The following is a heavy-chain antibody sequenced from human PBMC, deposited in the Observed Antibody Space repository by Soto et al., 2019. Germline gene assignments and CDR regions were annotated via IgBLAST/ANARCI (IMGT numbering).Heavy chain of an antibody. CDR1: GYTFTSYD. Sequence: QVQLVQSGAEVKKPGASVKVSCKASGYTFTSYDINWVRQATGQGLEWMGWMNPNSGNTGYAQKFQGRVTMTRNTSISTAYMELSSMRSEDTAVYYCALRRVAAPDACDIWGQGTMVTVSS. CDR2: MNPNSGNT. J-gene: IGHJ3*02. V-gene: IGHV1-8*01. CDR3: ALRRVAAPDACDI. D-gene: IGHD2-15*01.